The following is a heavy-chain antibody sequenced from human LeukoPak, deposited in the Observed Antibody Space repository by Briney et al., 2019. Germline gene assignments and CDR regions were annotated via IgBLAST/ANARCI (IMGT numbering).Heavy chain of an antibody. CDR2: ILADADGGRT. CDR3: AKDLNYGDGRWEFDP. Sequence: GGSLRLSCAACGFTFGGFTMAWVRQTPGKGLEWLSGILADADGGRTYYADSVKGRFTIYRDNSKNTLYLQMNNLRADDTAVYFCAKDLNYGDGRWEFDPWGQGTLVTV. CDR1: GFTFGGFT. J-gene: IGHJ5*02. D-gene: IGHD4-17*01. V-gene: IGHV3-23*01.